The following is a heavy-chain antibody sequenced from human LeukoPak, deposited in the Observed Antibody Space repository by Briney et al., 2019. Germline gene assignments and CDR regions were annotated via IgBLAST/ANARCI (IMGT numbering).Heavy chain of an antibody. CDR2: ISAYNGNT. Sequence: ASVKVSCKASGYTFTSYGISWVRQAPGQGLEWMGWISAYNGNTNYAQKLQGRVTMTTDTSTSTAYMELRSLRSDDTAVYYCARDLCSGGSCYSGNDAFDIGGQGTMVTVSS. J-gene: IGHJ3*02. V-gene: IGHV1-18*01. CDR1: GYTFTSYG. CDR3: ARDLCSGGSCYSGNDAFDI. D-gene: IGHD2-15*01.